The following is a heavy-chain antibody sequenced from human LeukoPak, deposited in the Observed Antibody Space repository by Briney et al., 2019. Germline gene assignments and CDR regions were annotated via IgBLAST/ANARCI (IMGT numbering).Heavy chain of an antibody. Sequence: GGSLRLSCEGSGFTLSNYWMGWVRQAPGKGLQWVANIKTDGSEKYYVDSVKGRFTISRDNAKNSLYLQMNSLRADDTAVYYCARFAAGGSYYYYMDVWGKGTTVTVSS. V-gene: IGHV3-7*01. J-gene: IGHJ6*03. CDR3: ARFAAGGSYYYYMDV. CDR1: GFTLSNYW. CDR2: IKTDGSEK. D-gene: IGHD6-25*01.